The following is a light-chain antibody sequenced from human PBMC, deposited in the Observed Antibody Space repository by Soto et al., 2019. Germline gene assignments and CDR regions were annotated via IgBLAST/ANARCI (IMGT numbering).Light chain of an antibody. J-gene: IGKJ5*01. CDR1: QSVSSSY. V-gene: IGKV3-20*01. Sequence: EIVLTQSPGTLSLSPGERATLSCRASQSVSSSYLAWYQQKPGQAPRLPIYGASSRATGIPDRFSGSGSGTDFTLTISRLEPEDFAVYYCQQYGSSFSITFGQGTRLEIK. CDR2: GAS. CDR3: QQYGSSFSIT.